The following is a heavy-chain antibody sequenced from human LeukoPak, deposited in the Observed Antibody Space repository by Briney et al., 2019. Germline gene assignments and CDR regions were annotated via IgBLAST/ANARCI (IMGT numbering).Heavy chain of an antibody. J-gene: IGHJ4*02. D-gene: IGHD6-19*01. CDR3: ANPRGAGTRDY. CDR1: GFTFSTYS. V-gene: IGHV3-48*01. Sequence: QSGGSLRLSCAASGFTFSTYSMNWVRQAPGKGLEWVSYISSSSSSTMYYADSVKGRCTISRDNAKNSLSLQMYSLRAEDTAVYYCANPRGAGTRDYWGQGTLVTVSS. CDR2: ISSSSSSTM.